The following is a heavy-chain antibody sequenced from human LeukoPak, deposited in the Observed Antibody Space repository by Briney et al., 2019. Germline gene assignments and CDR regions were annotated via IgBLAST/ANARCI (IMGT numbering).Heavy chain of an antibody. V-gene: IGHV3-7*01. J-gene: IGHJ3*01. CDR1: GFTFSSYW. Sequence: PGGSLRLSCAASGFTFSSYWMSWVRQAPGKGLEWVANIKQDGSEKYYVDSVKGRFTIARDNAKSSLYLRMNSLRAEDTAVYYCARPGYQSGGYSAFDFWGPGTVVTVSS. CDR3: ARPGYQSGGYSAFDF. CDR2: IKQDGSEK. D-gene: IGHD3-22*01.